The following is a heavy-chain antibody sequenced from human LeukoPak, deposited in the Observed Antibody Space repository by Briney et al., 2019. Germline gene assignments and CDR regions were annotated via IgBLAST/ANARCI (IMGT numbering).Heavy chain of an antibody. D-gene: IGHD6-13*01. CDR3: ARVRGIAAAGSLLDY. CDR1: GGSISSYY. CDR2: IYYSGST. Sequence: SETLSLTCTVPGGSISSYYWSWIRQPPGKGLEWIGYIYYSGSTNYNPSLKSRVTISVDTSKNQFSLKLSSVTAADTAVYYCARVRGIAAAGSLLDYWGQGTLVTVSS. V-gene: IGHV4-59*01. J-gene: IGHJ4*02.